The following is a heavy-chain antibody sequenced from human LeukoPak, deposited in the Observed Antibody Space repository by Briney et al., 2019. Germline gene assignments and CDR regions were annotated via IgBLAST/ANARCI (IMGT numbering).Heavy chain of an antibody. J-gene: IGHJ5*02. CDR2: INAGNGNI. Sequence: GASVKVSCTASGYAFTSYAMHWVRQAPGQRLEWMGWINAGNGNIKHSQKFQGRVTITRDTSASTAYMELSSLKSEDTAVYYCARGRYCSSPNCYKPTIPRFDPWGQGTLVTVSS. V-gene: IGHV1-3*01. D-gene: IGHD2-2*02. CDR1: GYAFTSYA. CDR3: ARGRYCSSPNCYKPTIPRFDP.